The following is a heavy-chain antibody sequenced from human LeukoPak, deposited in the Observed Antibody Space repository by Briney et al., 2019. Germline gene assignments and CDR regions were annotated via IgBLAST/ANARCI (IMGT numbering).Heavy chain of an antibody. CDR1: GYSSTGYY. CDR2: INPNSGGT. J-gene: IGHJ2*01. V-gene: IGHV1-2*02. Sequence: ASVKVSCKASGYSSTGYYIHSVRQASGQGLEWMGWINPNSGGTKYAQKFQCRVTMTRDTSISTAYMELSRLTSDDTAVFYCARVLRDWYFDLWGRGTPVTVSS. CDR3: ARVLRDWYFDL.